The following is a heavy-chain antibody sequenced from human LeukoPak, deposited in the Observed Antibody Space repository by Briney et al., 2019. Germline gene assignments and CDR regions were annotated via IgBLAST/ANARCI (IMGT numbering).Heavy chain of an antibody. Sequence: GRSLRLSCAASGFTFSDYYMSWIRQAPGKGLEWVSYITISGSTISYADSVKGRLTISRDKAKTSLYLQMNSLRAEDTAVYYCARDLAASYYMDVWGKGTTVTVFS. CDR2: ITISGSTI. CDR3: ARDLAASYYMDV. CDR1: GFTFSDYY. J-gene: IGHJ6*03. D-gene: IGHD3-16*01. V-gene: IGHV3-11*01.